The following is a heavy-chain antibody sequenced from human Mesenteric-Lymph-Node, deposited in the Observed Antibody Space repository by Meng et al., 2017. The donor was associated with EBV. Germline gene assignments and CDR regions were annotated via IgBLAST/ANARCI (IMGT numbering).Heavy chain of an antibody. CDR3: ARIRSIWGTYQNYYFDS. CDR2: INHSGFS. J-gene: IGHJ4*02. D-gene: IGHD3-16*02. CDR1: GGSFSGFY. V-gene: IGHV4-34*01. Sequence: LPQGGVGLLKPSQTLSLNCAVYGGSFSGFYWTWIRQSPGRDLEWIGEINHSGFSKYNPSLKSRLTISLDTSKNQVSLTLGSVTAADTAVYYCARIRSIWGTYQNYYFDSWGQGTLVTVSS.